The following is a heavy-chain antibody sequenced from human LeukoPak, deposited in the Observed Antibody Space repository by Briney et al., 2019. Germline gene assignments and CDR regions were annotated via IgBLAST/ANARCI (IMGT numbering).Heavy chain of an antibody. CDR1: GYSFTSYW. J-gene: IGHJ4*02. D-gene: IGHD6-13*01. CDR2: IYPGDSDT. Sequence: GESLKISCKGSGYSFTSYWIGWVRQMPGKGLVWMGIIYPGDSDTRYSPSFQGQVTISADKSISTAYLQWSSLKASDTAMYYCARRGIAAAETYYFDYWGQGTLVTVSS. V-gene: IGHV5-51*01. CDR3: ARRGIAAAETYYFDY.